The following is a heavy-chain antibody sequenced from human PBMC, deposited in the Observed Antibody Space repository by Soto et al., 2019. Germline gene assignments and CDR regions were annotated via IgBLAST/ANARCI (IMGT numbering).Heavy chain of an antibody. CDR1: GFTFSNYD. D-gene: IGHD4-17*01. Sequence: QVQLVESGGGVVQPGRSLRLSCAASGFTFSNYDMHWVRQAPGKGLEWVAAISYDGSNRYYADSVKGRFTISRDISKNTLYLQTNSLGLEDTAVYYCAIIPPTTVDYWGQGTLVTVFS. CDR3: AIIPPTTVDY. J-gene: IGHJ4*02. CDR2: ISYDGSNR. V-gene: IGHV3-30*03.